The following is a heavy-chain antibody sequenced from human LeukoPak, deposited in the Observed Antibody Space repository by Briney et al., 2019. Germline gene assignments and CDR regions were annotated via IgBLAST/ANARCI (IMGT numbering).Heavy chain of an antibody. CDR1: GGSISSYY. CDR2: IYTSGST. D-gene: IGHD3-9*01. CDR3: ARGVGYDILTGSDNAFDI. V-gene: IGHV4-4*07. Sequence: SEALSLTCTVSGGSISSYYWSWIRQPAGKGLEWIGRIYTSGSTNYNPSLKSRVTMSVDTSKNQFSLKLSSVTAADTAVYYCARGVGYDILTGSDNAFDIWGQGTMVTVSS. J-gene: IGHJ3*02.